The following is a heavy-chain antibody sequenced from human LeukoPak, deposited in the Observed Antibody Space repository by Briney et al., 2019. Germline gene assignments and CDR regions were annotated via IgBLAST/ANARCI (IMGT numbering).Heavy chain of an antibody. Sequence: PGGSLRVSCAASGFTFSTYWMHWVRRAPGKGLVWVSRINGDGSSTTYADSVKGRSTISRDNAKNTLYLQMNSLRAEDTAVYYCARSRYSYDYRDYWGQGTLVTVSS. CDR3: ARSRYSYDYRDY. D-gene: IGHD3-16*01. J-gene: IGHJ4*02. CDR1: GFTFSTYW. V-gene: IGHV3-74*01. CDR2: INGDGSST.